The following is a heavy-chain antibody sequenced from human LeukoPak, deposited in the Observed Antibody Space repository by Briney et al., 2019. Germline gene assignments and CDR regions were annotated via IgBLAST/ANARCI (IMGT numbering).Heavy chain of an antibody. Sequence: SETLSLTCTVSGGSISSYYWSWIRQPPGKGLEWIGYIYYSGSTNYNPSLKSRVTISVDTSKNQFSLKLSSVTAADTAVYYCARAGSGSYFSYWFDPWGQGTLVTVSS. CDR1: GGSISSYY. V-gene: IGHV4-59*01. CDR3: ARAGSGSYFSYWFDP. D-gene: IGHD1-26*01. J-gene: IGHJ5*02. CDR2: IYYSGST.